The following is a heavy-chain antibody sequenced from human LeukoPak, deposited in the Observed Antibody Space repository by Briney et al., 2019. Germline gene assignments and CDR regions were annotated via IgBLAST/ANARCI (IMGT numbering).Heavy chain of an antibody. J-gene: IGHJ6*02. CDR1: GITFRSSW. D-gene: IGHD2-8*01. Sequence: GGPRRPPCAASGITFRSSWMHWGRQPPGKGLVWVSGINSDGSSTNYADSVKGRFTISRDNAKNTLYLQMNSLRAEDSAVYVCTKSIGLDVWGQGTTVTVSS. CDR3: TKSIGLDV. CDR2: INSDGSST. V-gene: IGHV3-74*01.